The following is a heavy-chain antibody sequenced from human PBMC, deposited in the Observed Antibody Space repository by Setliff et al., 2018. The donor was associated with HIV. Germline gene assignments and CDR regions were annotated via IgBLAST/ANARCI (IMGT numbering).Heavy chain of an antibody. V-gene: IGHV4-39*07. D-gene: IGHD1-20*01. CDR2: MESSGNT. CDR3: VRQGHWYIPWYFDY. J-gene: IGHJ4*02. CDR1: GGSITYSSYY. Sequence: SETLSLTCTVSGGSITYSSYYWGWIRQPPGKGLEWIGSMESSGNTYYSPSLRSRVTLSLDPSKNHISLHLSSVTAAGTAVYYCVRQGHWYIPWYFDYWGQGALVTVSS.